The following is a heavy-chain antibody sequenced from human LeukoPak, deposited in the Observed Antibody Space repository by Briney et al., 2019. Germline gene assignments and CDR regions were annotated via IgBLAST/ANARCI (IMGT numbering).Heavy chain of an antibody. CDR1: GGSISSYY. D-gene: IGHD4-17*01. J-gene: IGHJ5*02. CDR2: IYYTGST. CDR3: ARLNHDYGDYGGWFDP. V-gene: IGHV4-59*01. Sequence: SETLSLTCTVSGGSISSYYWSWIRQPPGKGLEWIGHIYYTGSTSYNPSLKSRITISVDPSKNQFSLRLSSVTAADTAVYYCARLNHDYGDYGGWFDPWGQGTLVTVSS.